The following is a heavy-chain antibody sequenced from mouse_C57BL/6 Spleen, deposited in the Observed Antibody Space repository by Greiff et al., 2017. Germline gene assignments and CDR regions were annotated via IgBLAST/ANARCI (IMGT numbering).Heavy chain of an antibody. D-gene: IGHD1-2*01. CDR2: IDPSDSET. Sequence: VQLQQPGAELVRPGSSVKLSCKASGYTFTSYWMHWVKQRPIQGLEWIGNIDPSDSETHYNQKFKDKATLTVDKSSSTAYMQLSSLTSEDSAVYYCARPHYYGTWYVDVWGTGTTVTVSS. CDR1: GYTFTSYW. CDR3: ARPHYYGTWYVDV. J-gene: IGHJ1*03. V-gene: IGHV1-52*01.